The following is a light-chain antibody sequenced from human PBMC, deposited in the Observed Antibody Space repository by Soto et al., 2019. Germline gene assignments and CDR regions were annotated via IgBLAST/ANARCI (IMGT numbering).Light chain of an antibody. V-gene: IGKV1-39*01. J-gene: IGKJ2*01. CDR3: QQSYSTPYT. CDR1: QRSSIN. Sequence: DLQMTQSPSSLSASVGDRVTITCRASQRSSINLNWYQQKPGKAPKLLIYGAASLQSGVPLRFSGSGSGTDFTLTISSLQPEDFGTYYCQQSYSTPYTFGQGTKLEIQ. CDR2: GAA.